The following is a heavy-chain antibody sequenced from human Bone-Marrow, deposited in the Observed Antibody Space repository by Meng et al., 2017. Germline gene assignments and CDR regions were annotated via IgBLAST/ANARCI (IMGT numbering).Heavy chain of an antibody. CDR3: ARWSPRDAFDI. CDR1: GFTFRRYW. V-gene: IGHV3-7*01. CDR2: MDQDGSQT. J-gene: IGHJ3*02. Sequence: GESLKISCAASGFTFRRYWMSWVRQAPGKGLEWVANMDQDGSQTYYVDSVKGRFTISRDNAKNSLYLQMNSLRAEDTAVYYCARWSPRDAFDIWGQGTMVTVSS.